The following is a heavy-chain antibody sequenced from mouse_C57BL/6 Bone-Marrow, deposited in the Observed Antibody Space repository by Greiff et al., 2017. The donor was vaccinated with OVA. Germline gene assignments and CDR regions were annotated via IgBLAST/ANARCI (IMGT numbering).Heavy chain of an antibody. D-gene: IGHD1-1*01. V-gene: IGHV1-81*01. CDR2: IYPRSGNT. Sequence: VKLMESGAELARPGASVKLSCKASGYTFTSYGISWVQQRTGQGLEWIGEIYPRSGNTYYNEKFKGKATLTADKSSSTAYMELRSLTSEDSAVYFCARGRIYYYGSSPFDYWGQGTTLTVSS. CDR3: ARGRIYYYGSSPFDY. CDR1: GYTFTSYG. J-gene: IGHJ2*01.